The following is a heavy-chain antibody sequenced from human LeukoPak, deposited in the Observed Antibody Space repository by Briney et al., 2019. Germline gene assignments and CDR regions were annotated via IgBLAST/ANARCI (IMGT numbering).Heavy chain of an antibody. CDR2: IYSGGST. V-gene: IGHV3-66*01. CDR1: GCTVSSNY. J-gene: IGHJ1*01. CDR3: ARVGYSSSWYLDYFQH. D-gene: IGHD6-13*01. Sequence: GGSLRLSCAASGCTVSSNYMSWVRQAPGKGLEWVSVIYSGGSTYYADSVKGRFTISRDNSKNTLYLQMNSLRAEDTAVYYCARVGYSSSWYLDYFQHWGQGTLVTVSS.